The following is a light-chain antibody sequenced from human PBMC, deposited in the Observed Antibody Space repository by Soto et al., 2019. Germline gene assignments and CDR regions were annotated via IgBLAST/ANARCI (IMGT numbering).Light chain of an antibody. V-gene: IGKV1-5*03. J-gene: IGKJ1*01. Sequence: DIQMTQSPSTLSASVGDRVTITCRASQTISSWLAWYQQKPGQAPKLLIYKASSLESAVPSRFSGSGSGTEFTLTISGLQPDDFATYYCQQSYSTTPTFGQGTKVDIK. CDR1: QTISSW. CDR3: QQSYSTTPT. CDR2: KAS.